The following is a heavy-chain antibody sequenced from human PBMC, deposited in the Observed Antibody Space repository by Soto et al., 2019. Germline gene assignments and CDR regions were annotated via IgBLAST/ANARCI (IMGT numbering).Heavy chain of an antibody. CDR1: GFTFSSYA. Sequence: EVHLLESGGGLVQPGGSLRLSCAASGFTFSSYAMSWVRQAPGKGLEWVSVISGSGDSTYYADSVRGRFTISRDNSKNTLYLQMNSVRAEDTAVYYCAKDRDGAAAGPTKFYGMDVWGQGTRVTVSS. V-gene: IGHV3-23*01. D-gene: IGHD6-13*01. CDR3: AKDRDGAAAGPTKFYGMDV. CDR2: ISGSGDST. J-gene: IGHJ6*02.